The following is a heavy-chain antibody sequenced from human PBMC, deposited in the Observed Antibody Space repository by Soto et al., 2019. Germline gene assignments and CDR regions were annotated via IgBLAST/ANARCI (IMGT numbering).Heavy chain of an antibody. CDR2: INQDGSEK. D-gene: IGHD4-17*01. CDR1: GFTFNTYW. CDR3: ARDKAYGASEDY. J-gene: IGHJ4*02. V-gene: IGHV3-7*03. Sequence: EVQLVESGGGLVQPGGSLRLSCVASGFTFNTYWMSWVRQAPGKGLEWVANINQDGSEKYYVDSVKGRFTISRDNAKNSLFVQINSLRAEDTAGDYCARDKAYGASEDYWGQGTLVTVSS.